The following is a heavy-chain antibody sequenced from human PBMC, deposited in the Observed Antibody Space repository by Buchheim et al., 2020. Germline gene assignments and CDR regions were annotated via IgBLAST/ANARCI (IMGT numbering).Heavy chain of an antibody. J-gene: IGHJ5*02. Sequence: QVQLVESGGGVVQPGRSLRLSCAASGFTFSSYGMHWVRQAPGKGLEWVAVISYDGSNKYYADSVKGRFTISRDNSKNTLYLQMNSLRAEDTAVYYCARDGDRTGMWLVPRGNWFDPWGQGTL. CDR1: GFTFSSYG. CDR3: ARDGDRTGMWLVPRGNWFDP. D-gene: IGHD6-19*01. V-gene: IGHV3-30*19. CDR2: ISYDGSNK.